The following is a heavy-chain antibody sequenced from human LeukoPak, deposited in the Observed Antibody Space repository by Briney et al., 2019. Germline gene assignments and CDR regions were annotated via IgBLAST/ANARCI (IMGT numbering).Heavy chain of an antibody. V-gene: IGHV3-21*04. CDR2: ITSSSSYI. CDR1: GFTFSSYT. CDR3: ARDLMGIAYRGAFYY. J-gene: IGHJ4*02. D-gene: IGHD6-13*01. Sequence: PGGSLRLSCAASGFTFSSYTMNWVRQAPGKGLEWVSSITSSSSYIYYADSVKGRFTISRDNAKKSLYLQMNSLRAEDTAVYYCARDLMGIAYRGAFYYWGQGTLVTVSS.